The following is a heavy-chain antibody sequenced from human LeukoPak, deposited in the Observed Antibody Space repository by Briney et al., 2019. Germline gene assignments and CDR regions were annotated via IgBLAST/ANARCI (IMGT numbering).Heavy chain of an antibody. V-gene: IGHV4-59*01. CDR3: ARDLFYGGNSGLGY. CDR2: IYYSGST. Sequence: SETLSLTCTVSGGSISSYYWSWIRRPPGKGLEWIGYIYYSGSTNYNPSLKSRVTISVDTSKNQFSLKLSSVTAADTAVYYCARDLFYGGNSGLGYWGQGTLATVSS. CDR1: GGSISSYY. J-gene: IGHJ4*02. D-gene: IGHD4-23*01.